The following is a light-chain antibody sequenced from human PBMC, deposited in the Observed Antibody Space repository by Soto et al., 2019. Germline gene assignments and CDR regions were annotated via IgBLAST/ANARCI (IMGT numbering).Light chain of an antibody. V-gene: IGLV2-8*01. Sequence: QSVLAQPPSASGSHGQSVTISCTGSGSDIGAYNFVSWYQQHPGKAPKLMIFGVTERPSGVPDRFSGSKSGNTASLTVSGLQADDEAVYYCYSYAGRNIWVFGGGTQLTVL. CDR2: GVT. CDR1: GSDIGAYNF. J-gene: IGLJ3*02. CDR3: YSYAGRNIWV.